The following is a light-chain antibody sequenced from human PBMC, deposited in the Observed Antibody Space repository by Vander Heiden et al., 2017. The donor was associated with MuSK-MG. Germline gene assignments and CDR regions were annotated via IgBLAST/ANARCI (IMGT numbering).Light chain of an antibody. J-gene: IGKJ1*01. CDR1: QSVNTY. CDR3: QQSYNIPWT. V-gene: IGKV1-39*01. CDR2: AVS. Sequence: DIQVTQSPPSLSASIEDTITLPCRTSQSVNTYFNWYQQRPGKAPQLLIYAVSSLQTGVPSRFSGRGSGTDFTLTISGLQPEDVATYFCQQSYNIPWTFGAGTKVEV.